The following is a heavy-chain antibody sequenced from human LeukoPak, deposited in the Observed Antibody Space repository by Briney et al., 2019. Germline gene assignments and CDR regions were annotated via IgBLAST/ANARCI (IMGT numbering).Heavy chain of an antibody. CDR1: GFTFSSHW. J-gene: IGHJ4*02. D-gene: IGHD3-3*01. CDR2: ISGSGGST. CDR3: ARDLGPEAFTRYFDY. V-gene: IGHV3-74*01. Sequence: GGSLRLSCADSGFTFSSHWMHWVRQAPGKGLEWVSAISGSGGSTYYADSVKGRFTISRDNAKNTLYLQMNSLRAEDTAVYYCARDLGPEAFTRYFDYWGQGTLVTVSS.